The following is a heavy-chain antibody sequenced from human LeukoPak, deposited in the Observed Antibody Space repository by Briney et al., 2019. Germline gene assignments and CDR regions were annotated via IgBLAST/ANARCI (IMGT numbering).Heavy chain of an antibody. CDR2: INHSGST. D-gene: IGHD3-10*01. CDR3: ARGDRYYYGSGSYYG. J-gene: IGHJ4*02. Sequence: SETLSLTCAVYGGSFSGYYWSWIRQPPGKGLEWIGEINHSGSTNYNPSLKSRVTISVDTSKNQFSLKLSSVTAADTAVYYCARGDRYYYGSGSYYGRGQGTLVAVSS. CDR1: GGSFSGYY. V-gene: IGHV4-34*01.